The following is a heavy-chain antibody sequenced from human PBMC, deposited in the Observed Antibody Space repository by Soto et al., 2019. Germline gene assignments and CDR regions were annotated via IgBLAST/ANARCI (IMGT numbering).Heavy chain of an antibody. V-gene: IGHV3-53*01. CDR2: IYSGGTT. D-gene: IGHD6-13*01. CDR3: AGAPPGIVASGAGG. J-gene: IGHJ4*02. Sequence: GGSLRLSCAASGFTVSNNYMRWVRQAPGKGLEWVSLIYSGGTTHYADSVKGRFTISRDNSKNTLYLQMNSLRVEDTAVYYCAGAPPGIVASGAGGWGQGTLVTVSS. CDR1: GFTVSNNY.